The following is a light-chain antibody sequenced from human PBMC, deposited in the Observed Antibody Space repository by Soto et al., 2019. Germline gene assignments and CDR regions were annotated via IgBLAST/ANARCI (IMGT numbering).Light chain of an antibody. Sequence: QSALTQPPSASGSPGQSVTISCTGTSSDVGGYNYVSWYQQHPGKAPKLMIYEVSKRPSGVPDRFSGSKSGNTASLTVSGLQAEDEVDYYCSSYAGSNPVFGGGTKLTVL. CDR1: SSDVGGYNY. CDR3: SSYAGSNPV. V-gene: IGLV2-8*01. J-gene: IGLJ2*01. CDR2: EVS.